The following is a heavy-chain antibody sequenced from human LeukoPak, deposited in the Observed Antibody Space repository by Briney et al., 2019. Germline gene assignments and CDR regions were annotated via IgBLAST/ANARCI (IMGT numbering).Heavy chain of an antibody. CDR2: ISYDGSNK. CDR3: ARDEGAAAADY. D-gene: IGHD6-13*01. CDR1: GFTFSSYA. Sequence: PGGSLRLSCAASGFTFSSYAMHWVRQAPAKGLEWVAVISYDGSNKYYADSVKGRFTISRDNSKNTLYLQMNSLRAEDTAVYYCARDEGAAAADYWGQGTLVTVSS. J-gene: IGHJ4*02. V-gene: IGHV3-30-3*01.